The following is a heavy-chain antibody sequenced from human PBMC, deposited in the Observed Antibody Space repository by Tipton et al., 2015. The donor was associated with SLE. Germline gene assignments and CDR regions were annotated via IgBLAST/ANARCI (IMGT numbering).Heavy chain of an antibody. D-gene: IGHD3-10*01. CDR1: GDSFSNHF. CDR3: ARHLGVIVAFEV. V-gene: IGHV4-59*11. Sequence: TLSLTCTVSGDSFSNHFWSWIRQPPGKGLEWIGYIYFSGSSQYNPSLKSRVAISADTSNNQFSLELRSVTAADTAVYYCARHLGVIVAFEVWGQGTVLTVSS. J-gene: IGHJ3*01. CDR2: IYFSGSS.